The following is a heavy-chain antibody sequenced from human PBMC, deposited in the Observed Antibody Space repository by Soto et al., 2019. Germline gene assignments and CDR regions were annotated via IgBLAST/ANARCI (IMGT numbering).Heavy chain of an antibody. CDR3: AREMFWSDKWATGAFGT. J-gene: IGHJ3*02. CDR2: ISAYNGNT. V-gene: IGHV1-18*01. CDR1: GYTFTSYG. Sequence: QVQLVQSGAEVKKPGASVKVSCKASGYTFTSYGISWVRQAPGQGLEWMGWISAYNGNTNYAQKLQGRVTMTTDTTTSTAYMELRSLRSDDAAVYYCAREMFWSDKWATGAFGTWRQGTMVTVSS. D-gene: IGHD3-3*01.